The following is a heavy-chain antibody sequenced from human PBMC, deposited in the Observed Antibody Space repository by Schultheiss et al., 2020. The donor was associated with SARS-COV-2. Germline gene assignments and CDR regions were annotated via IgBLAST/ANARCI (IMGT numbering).Heavy chain of an antibody. V-gene: IGHV1-69*13. J-gene: IGHJ6*02. CDR3: AREASRIAAAGTSDYYYGMDV. D-gene: IGHD6-13*01. CDR1: GYTFTSYA. Sequence: SVKVSCKASGYTFTSYAMHWVRQAPGQGLEWMGGIIPIFGTANYAQKFQGRVTITADESTSTAYMEVSSLRSEDTAVYYCAREASRIAAAGTSDYYYGMDVWGQGTTVTVSS. CDR2: IIPIFGTA.